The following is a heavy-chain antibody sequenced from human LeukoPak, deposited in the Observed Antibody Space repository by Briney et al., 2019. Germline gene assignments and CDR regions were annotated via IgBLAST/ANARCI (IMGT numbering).Heavy chain of an antibody. CDR2: IRYDGSNK. CDR1: GFTFSSYG. V-gene: IGHV3-30*02. CDR3: AKGVTYYYDSSDAFDI. J-gene: IGHJ3*02. D-gene: IGHD3-22*01. Sequence: GGSLRLSCAASGFTFSSYGMHWVRQAPGKGLEWVAFIRYDGSNKYYADSVKGRFTISRDDSKNTLYLQMNSLRAEDTAVYYCAKGVTYYYDSSDAFDIWGQGTMVTVSS.